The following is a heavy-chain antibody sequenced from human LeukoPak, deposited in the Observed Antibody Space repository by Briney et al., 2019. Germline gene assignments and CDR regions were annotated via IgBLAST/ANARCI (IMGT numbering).Heavy chain of an antibody. CDR3: ARGSLYYDILTGPRSIYFDY. D-gene: IGHD3-9*01. V-gene: IGHV4-39*07. CDR2: IYHSGST. Sequence: SETLSLTCTVSGGSISSGSYYWSWIRQPAGKGLEWIGSIYHSGSTYYNPSLKSRVTISVDTSKNQFSLKLSSVTAADTAVYYCARGSLYYDILTGPRSIYFDYWGQGTLVTVSS. J-gene: IGHJ4*02. CDR1: GGSISSGSYY.